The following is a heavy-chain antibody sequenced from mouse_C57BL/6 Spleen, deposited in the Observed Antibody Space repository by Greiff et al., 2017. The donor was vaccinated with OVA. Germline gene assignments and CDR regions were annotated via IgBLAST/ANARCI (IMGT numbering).Heavy chain of an antibody. Sequence: VQLQQSGPELVKPGASVKIPCKASGYTFTDYNMDWVKQSHGKSLEWIGDINPNNGGTIYNQKFKGKATLTVDKSSSTAYMELRSLTSEDTAVYYCASGGNYPYWYFDVWGTGTTVTVSS. CDR2: INPNNGGT. V-gene: IGHV1-18*01. D-gene: IGHD2-1*01. CDR1: GYTFTDYN. CDR3: ASGGNYPYWYFDV. J-gene: IGHJ1*03.